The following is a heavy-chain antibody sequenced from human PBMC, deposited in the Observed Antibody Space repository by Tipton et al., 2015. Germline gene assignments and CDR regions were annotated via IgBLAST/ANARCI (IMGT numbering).Heavy chain of an antibody. D-gene: IGHD6-13*01. J-gene: IGHJ4*02. CDR3: AREGSSWYFGVY. V-gene: IGHV3-20*04. Sequence: SLRLSCAASGFTFSSSALSWVRQAPGKGLEWVAGIDWNGGRTGYADSVKGRFIISRDNAQNSLFLQLNSLTAEDTAFYYCAREGSSWYFGVYWGQGTLVSVSS. CDR2: IDWNGGRT. CDR1: GFTFSSSA.